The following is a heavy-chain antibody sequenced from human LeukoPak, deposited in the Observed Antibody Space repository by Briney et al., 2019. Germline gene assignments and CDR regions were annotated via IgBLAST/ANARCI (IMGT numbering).Heavy chain of an antibody. Sequence: GESLKISCKGSGYSFTSYWISWVRQMPGKGLEWMGRIDPSDSYTNYSPSFQGHVTISADKSISTAYQQWSSLKASDTAMYYCATDYYGSGSVDYWGQGTLVTVSS. CDR3: ATDYYGSGSVDY. CDR2: IDPSDSYT. D-gene: IGHD3-10*01. V-gene: IGHV5-10-1*01. CDR1: GYSFTSYW. J-gene: IGHJ4*02.